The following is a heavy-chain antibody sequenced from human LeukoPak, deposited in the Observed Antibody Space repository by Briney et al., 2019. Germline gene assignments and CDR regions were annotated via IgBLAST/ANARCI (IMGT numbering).Heavy chain of an antibody. D-gene: IGHD1-26*01. CDR2: ISGSGGST. Sequence: RGSLRLSCAASGFTFSTYAMSWVRQAPGKGLEWVSGISGSGGSTNYADSVKGRFTISRDNSKNTVYLQMNSLRVEDTAVYYCAKEMVSGSYQFDCWGQGTLVTVSS. J-gene: IGHJ4*02. CDR1: GFTFSTYA. CDR3: AKEMVSGSYQFDC. V-gene: IGHV3-23*01.